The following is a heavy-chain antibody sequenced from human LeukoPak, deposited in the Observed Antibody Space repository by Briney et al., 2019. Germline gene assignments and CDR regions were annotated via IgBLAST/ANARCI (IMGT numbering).Heavy chain of an antibody. CDR2: IYYSGST. D-gene: IGHD5-18*01. CDR3: ARHLNSRWIQLWLDYFDY. J-gene: IGHJ4*02. CDR1: GGSISSSYYY. V-gene: IGHV4-39*01. Sequence: SETLSLTCTVSGGSISSSYYYWGWIRQPPGKGLEWIGSIYYSGSTYYNPSLKSRVTISVDTSKNQFSLKLSSVTAADTAVYYCARHLNSRWIQLWLDYFDYWGQGTLVTVSS.